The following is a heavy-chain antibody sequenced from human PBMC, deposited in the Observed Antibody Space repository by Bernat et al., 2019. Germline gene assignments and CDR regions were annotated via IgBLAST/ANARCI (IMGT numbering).Heavy chain of an antibody. Sequence: QVQLVESGGGVVQPGRSLRLSCAASGFTFSGHAMHWVRQAPGKGLEWVALISYDGSNKYYADSVKGRFTISRDNSKNTLYLQMNSLRAEDTAVYYCAKGPNLGPDYDYVWGSYRFDYWGQGTLVTVSS. CDR2: ISYDGSNK. D-gene: IGHD3-16*02. V-gene: IGHV3-30*18. CDR1: GFTFSGHA. CDR3: AKGPNLGPDYDYVWGSYRFDY. J-gene: IGHJ4*02.